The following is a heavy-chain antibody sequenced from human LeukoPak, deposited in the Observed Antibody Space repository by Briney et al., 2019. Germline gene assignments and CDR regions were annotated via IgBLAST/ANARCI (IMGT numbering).Heavy chain of an antibody. CDR3: ARDLYSQY. J-gene: IGHJ4*02. D-gene: IGHD2-21*01. CDR2: IKEDGGEK. Sequence: GGSLRLSCAASGFTFSAHWMSWVRQAPGKGLEWVANIKEDGGEKNYVDSVKGRFTISRDIAKNSLYLQMNSLRAEDTAVYYCARDLYSQYWGQGTLVTVSS. CDR1: GFTFSAHW. V-gene: IGHV3-7*01.